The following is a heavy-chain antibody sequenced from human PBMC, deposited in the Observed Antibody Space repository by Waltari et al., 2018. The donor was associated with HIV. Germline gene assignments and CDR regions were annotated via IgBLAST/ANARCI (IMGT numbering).Heavy chain of an antibody. D-gene: IGHD5-12*01. CDR1: GGSISSSSYY. CDR2: IYYSGST. V-gene: IGHV4-39*07. CDR3: ARVREVATIGGIDY. J-gene: IGHJ4*02. Sequence: QLQLQESGPGLVKPSEALSLTCTVSGGSISSSSYYWGWIRQPPGQGLEWIGSIYYSGSTYYNPSLKSRVTIAGDASKNQFSLKLSSVTAADTAVYYCARVREVATIGGIDYWVQGTLVTVSS.